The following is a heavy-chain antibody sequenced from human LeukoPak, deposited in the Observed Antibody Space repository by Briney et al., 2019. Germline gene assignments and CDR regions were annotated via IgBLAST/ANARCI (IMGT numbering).Heavy chain of an antibody. V-gene: IGHV3-15*05. CDR1: AFTFSNAW. Sequence: GGSLRLSCEASAFTFSNAWMSWVRQAQGKGLEWVGRITRKADGETRNYATAVEGRFSISRDDSTNTLYLQMTSLKIEDTAVYYCTADLFLSQRYNHGYWGRGALVTVSS. CDR2: ITRKADGETR. D-gene: IGHD1-1*01. J-gene: IGHJ4*02. CDR3: TADLFLSQRYNHGY.